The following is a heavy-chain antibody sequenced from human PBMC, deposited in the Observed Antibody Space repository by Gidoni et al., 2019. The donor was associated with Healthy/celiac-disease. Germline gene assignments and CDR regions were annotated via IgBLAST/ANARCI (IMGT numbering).Heavy chain of an antibody. CDR2: IYYSGST. Sequence: QVQLQESGPGLVKPSQTLSLTCTVSGGSISSGDYYWSWIRQPPGKGLAWIGYIYYSGSTYYNPSLKSRVTISVDTSKNQFSLKLSSVTAADTAVYYCARWPAARLDYVWGSYHEDPFDIWGQGTMVTVSS. D-gene: IGHD3-16*02. CDR1: GGSISSGDYY. V-gene: IGHV4-30-4*01. CDR3: ARWPAARLDYVWGSYHEDPFDI. J-gene: IGHJ3*02.